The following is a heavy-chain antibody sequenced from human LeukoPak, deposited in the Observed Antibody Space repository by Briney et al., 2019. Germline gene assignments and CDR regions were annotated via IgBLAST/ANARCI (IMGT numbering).Heavy chain of an antibody. J-gene: IGHJ3*02. CDR3: ARDIAVDNPPHAFDI. CDR1: GFTFSSYS. D-gene: IGHD2-2*01. Sequence: GGSLRLSCAASGFTFSSYSMNWVRQAPGKRLEWVSYISSSSSTIYYADSVKGRFTISRDNAKNSLYLQMNSLRAEDTAVYYCARDIAVDNPPHAFDIWGQGTMVTVSS. CDR2: ISSSSSTI. V-gene: IGHV3-48*04.